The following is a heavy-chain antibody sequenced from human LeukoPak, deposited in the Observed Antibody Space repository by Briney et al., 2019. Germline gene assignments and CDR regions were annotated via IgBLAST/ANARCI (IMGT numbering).Heavy chain of an antibody. Sequence: ASVKVSCKASGYTFTSYYMHWVRQAPGQGLEWMGIINPSGGSTSYAQKFQGRVTMTRDTSTSTVYMELSSLRSEDTAVYYCARGYYDFWSGYHQPYYYYMDVWGKGTTVTVSS. CDR1: GYTFTSYY. CDR2: INPSGGST. V-gene: IGHV1-46*01. CDR3: ARGYYDFWSGYHQPYYYYMDV. J-gene: IGHJ6*03. D-gene: IGHD3-3*01.